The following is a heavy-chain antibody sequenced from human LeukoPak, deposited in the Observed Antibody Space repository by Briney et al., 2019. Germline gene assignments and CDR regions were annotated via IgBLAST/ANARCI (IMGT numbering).Heavy chain of an antibody. Sequence: SETLSLTCTVSGGSIGIYYWSWIRQPPGKGLEWIGYIYYSGSDKYNPSLKNRITMSRDTSTNQVSLKLSSVTAADTAVYYCARVGLGSGSSTGNYYYMDVWGKGTTVTVSS. V-gene: IGHV4-59*01. CDR1: GGSIGIYY. CDR3: ARVGLGSGSSTGNYYYMDV. CDR2: IYYSGSD. D-gene: IGHD3-10*01. J-gene: IGHJ6*03.